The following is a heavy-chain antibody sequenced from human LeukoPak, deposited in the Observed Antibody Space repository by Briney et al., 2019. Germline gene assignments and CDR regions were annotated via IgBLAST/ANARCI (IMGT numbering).Heavy chain of an antibody. CDR1: GFTFSTYG. D-gene: IGHD4-23*01. Sequence: PGGSLRLSCAASGFTFSTYGVNWVRQAPGKGLEWVSYISSTSTIYYADSVKGRFTISRDNAKNSLYLQMNGLRAEDTAIYYCAKGSAQWELYDYWGQGTLVTVSS. V-gene: IGHV3-48*01. CDR3: AKGSAQWELYDY. J-gene: IGHJ4*02. CDR2: ISSTSTI.